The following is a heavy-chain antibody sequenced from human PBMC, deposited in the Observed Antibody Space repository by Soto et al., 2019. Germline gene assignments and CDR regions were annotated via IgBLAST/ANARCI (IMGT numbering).Heavy chain of an antibody. CDR3: AYTGFHTLWLDP. CDR2: LTYTGGDT. Sequence: GGSLRLSCSASGFTFGSYAMHWVRQAPGEGQGLRRGLEWVSILTYTGGDTLYADSVKGRFAISRDDSRNTVYLQMNSLKKEDTGVYYCAYTGFHTLWLDPWGQGSLVTVSS. J-gene: IGHJ5*02. V-gene: IGHV3-64*04. D-gene: IGHD4-4*01. CDR1: GFTFGSYA.